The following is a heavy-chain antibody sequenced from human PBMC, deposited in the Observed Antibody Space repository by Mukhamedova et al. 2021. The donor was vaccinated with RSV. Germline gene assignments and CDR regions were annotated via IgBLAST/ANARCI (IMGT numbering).Heavy chain of an antibody. CDR3: AKGTGYWYFDL. V-gene: IGHV3-23*01. D-gene: IGHD1-1*01. Sequence: VRQAPVKGLEWVSAISGSGGSTYYADSVKGRFTISGDNSKNTLYLQMNSLRAEDTAVYYCAKGTGYWYFDLWGRGTLVTVSS. J-gene: IGHJ2*01. CDR2: ISGSGGST.